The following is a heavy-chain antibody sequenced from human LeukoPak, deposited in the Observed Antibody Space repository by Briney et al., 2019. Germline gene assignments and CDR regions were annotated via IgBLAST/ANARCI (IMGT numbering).Heavy chain of an antibody. V-gene: IGHV1-69*05. CDR1: GGTLNNSA. D-gene: IGHD4-17*01. CDR3: ARDVHGDYGSGWFDP. Sequence: SVKVSCKTSGGTLNNSAISWVRQAPGQGLEWVGGIMPLFGTAGYAQKFQGRVTITKDESTRTVYLELTSLTSDDTAVYYCARDVHGDYGSGWFDPWGQGTLVSVSS. CDR2: IMPLFGTA. J-gene: IGHJ5*02.